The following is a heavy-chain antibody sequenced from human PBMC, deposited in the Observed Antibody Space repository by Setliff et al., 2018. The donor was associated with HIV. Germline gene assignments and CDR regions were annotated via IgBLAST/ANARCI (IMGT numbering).Heavy chain of an antibody. V-gene: IGHV4-38-2*01. CDR3: ARVGLAYSGDMDV. Sequence: SETLSLTCAASGYSINSGFSRAWIRQPPGQGPQWIGSIYQSGSIYYNPSLRSRVTISVDTSQDQFSLRLTSVTAADTAVYFCARVGLAYSGDMDVWGKGTTVTVSS. J-gene: IGHJ6*03. D-gene: IGHD2-21*01. CDR1: GYSINSGFS. CDR2: IYQSGSI.